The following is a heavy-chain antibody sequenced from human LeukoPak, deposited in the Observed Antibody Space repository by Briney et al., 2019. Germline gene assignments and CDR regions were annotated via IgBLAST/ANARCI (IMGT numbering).Heavy chain of an antibody. Sequence: GGPLRLSCAASGFTFTSYAMHWVRQAPGKGLEWVAVISFAGDIYYYADSVKGRFTISRDNSRNTLYLQMNSLRAEDTAVYYCAKHHYYYDSSGYSYFDFWGQGTLVTVSS. CDR2: ISFAGDIY. CDR3: AKHHYYYDSSGYSYFDF. CDR1: GFTFTSYA. D-gene: IGHD3-22*01. J-gene: IGHJ4*02. V-gene: IGHV3-30*04.